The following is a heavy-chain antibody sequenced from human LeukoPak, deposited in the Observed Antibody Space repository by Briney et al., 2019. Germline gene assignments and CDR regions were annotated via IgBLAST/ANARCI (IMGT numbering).Heavy chain of an antibody. CDR1: GFTFSSYS. J-gene: IGHJ3*02. V-gene: IGHV3-21*01. CDR2: ISSSSSYI. Sequence: PGGSLRLSCAASGFTFSSYSMNWVRQAPGKGLEWDSSISSSSSYIYYADSVKGRFTISRDNAKNSLYLQMNSLRAEDTAVYYCARDRITMVRGVRDAFDIWGQGTMVTVSS. CDR3: ARDRITMVRGVRDAFDI. D-gene: IGHD3-10*01.